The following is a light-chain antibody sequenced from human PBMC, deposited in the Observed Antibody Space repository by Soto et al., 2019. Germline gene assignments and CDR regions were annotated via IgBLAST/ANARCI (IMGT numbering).Light chain of an antibody. CDR2: GNN. CDR3: QSYDSRLTAYV. J-gene: IGLJ1*01. CDR1: SSNIGAGYE. Sequence: QSVLTQPPSVSGAPGQRVTISCTGSSSNIGAGYEVHWYQQFPGTAPKPLIYGNNNRPSGVPDRFSGSKSGTSASLAITGLQAEDEADYYCQSYDSRLTAYVFGTGTKLTVL. V-gene: IGLV1-40*01.